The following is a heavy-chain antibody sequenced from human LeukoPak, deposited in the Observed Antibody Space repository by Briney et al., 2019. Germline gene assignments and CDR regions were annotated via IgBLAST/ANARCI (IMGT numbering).Heavy chain of an antibody. CDR2: ISAYNGNT. CDR1: GYTFTSYG. CDR3: ASVYYDILTGYYRLDY. D-gene: IGHD3-9*01. J-gene: IGHJ4*02. Sequence: GASVKVSCKASGYTFTSYGISWVRQAPGQVLECMGWISAYNGNTNYAQKLQGRVTMTTDTSTSTAYMELRSLRSDDTAVYYCASVYYDILTGYYRLDYWGQGTLVTVSS. V-gene: IGHV1-18*01.